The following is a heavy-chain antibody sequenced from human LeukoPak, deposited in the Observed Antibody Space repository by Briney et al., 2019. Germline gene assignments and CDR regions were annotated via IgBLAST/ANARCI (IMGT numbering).Heavy chain of an antibody. CDR1: GFTFSDYA. V-gene: IGHV3-23*01. J-gene: IGHJ6*03. Sequence: GGSLRLSCAASGFTFSDYAMNWVRQAPGKGLEWVSAISGSGVSTYYADSVKGRFTISRGNAKNSLYLQMNSLRAEDMAVYYCARCPVAARRGYYYMDVWGKGTTVTVSS. D-gene: IGHD6-6*01. CDR2: ISGSGVST. CDR3: ARCPVAARRGYYYMDV.